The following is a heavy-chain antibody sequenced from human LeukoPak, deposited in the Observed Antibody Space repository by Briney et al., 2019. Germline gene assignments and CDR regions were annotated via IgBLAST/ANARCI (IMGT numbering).Heavy chain of an antibody. CDR1: GFTFSSYS. V-gene: IGHV3-21*01. CDR3: ARDLVGHGDSKNLANAFDI. Sequence: GGSLRLSCAASGFTFSSYSMNWVRQAPGKGLEWVSSISSSSSYIYYVDSVKGRFTISRDNAKNSLYLQMNSLRAEDTAVYYCARDLVGHGDSKNLANAFDIWGQGTTVTVSS. D-gene: IGHD4-17*01. J-gene: IGHJ3*02. CDR2: ISSSSSYI.